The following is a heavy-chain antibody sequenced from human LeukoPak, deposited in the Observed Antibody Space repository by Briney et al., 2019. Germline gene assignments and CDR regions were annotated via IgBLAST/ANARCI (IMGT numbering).Heavy chain of an antibody. CDR2: IYTSGST. CDR3: AIARRTYCSSTSCYLYAFDV. Sequence: SETLSLTCTVSGGSISSGSYYWSWIRQPAGKGLEWIGRIYTSGSTNYNPSLKSRVTISVDTSKNQFSLKLSSVTAADTAVYYCAIARRTYCSSTSCYLYAFDVWGQGTMVTVSS. V-gene: IGHV4-61*02. CDR1: GGSISSGSYY. J-gene: IGHJ3*01. D-gene: IGHD2-2*01.